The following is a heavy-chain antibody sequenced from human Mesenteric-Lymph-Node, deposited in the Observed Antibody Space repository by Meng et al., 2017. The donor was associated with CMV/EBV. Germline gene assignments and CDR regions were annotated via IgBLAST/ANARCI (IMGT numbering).Heavy chain of an antibody. CDR2: IYYPVRT. V-gene: IGHV4-31*02. J-gene: IGHJ4*02. CDR3: ARARAHILFPDY. CDR1: GASSCSGGSY. Sequence: TVSGASSCSGGSYLSFIRQHPWKCLVLLGFIYYPVRTYYNPPLKLRVTISVEPSKSQFSLKLSSVTAAETAVYYCARARAHILFPDYWGQGPLVTVSS. D-gene: IGHD3-9*01.